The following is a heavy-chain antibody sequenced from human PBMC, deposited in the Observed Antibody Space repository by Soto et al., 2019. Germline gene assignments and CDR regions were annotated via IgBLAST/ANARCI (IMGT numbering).Heavy chain of an antibody. J-gene: IGHJ4*02. D-gene: IGHD4-17*01. CDR2: IYNSGST. CDR1: GDSISTSVHY. Sequence: PSETLSLTCTVSGDSISTSVHYWSWIRQHPGKGLEWIGYIYNSGSTYYNPSLESRLTMSVDTSKNQFSLKLYSVTAADTAVYYCARYSVTSYVLAEGIDYWGRGTLVTVSS. V-gene: IGHV4-31*03. CDR3: ARYSVTSYVLAEGIDY.